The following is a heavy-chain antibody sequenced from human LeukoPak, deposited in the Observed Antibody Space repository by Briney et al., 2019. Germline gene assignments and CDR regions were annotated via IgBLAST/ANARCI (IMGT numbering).Heavy chain of an antibody. Sequence: GGSLRLSCAASGFTFSSYAMHWVRQAPGKGLEWVSVIYSGGGSTYYADSVKGRFTISRDNSKNTLYLQMNTLRAEDTAVYYCARDPYGHNYFDYWGQGTLVTVSS. V-gene: IGHV3-NL1*01. CDR1: GFTFSSYA. J-gene: IGHJ4*02. CDR2: IYSGGGST. CDR3: ARDPYGHNYFDY. D-gene: IGHD5-24*01.